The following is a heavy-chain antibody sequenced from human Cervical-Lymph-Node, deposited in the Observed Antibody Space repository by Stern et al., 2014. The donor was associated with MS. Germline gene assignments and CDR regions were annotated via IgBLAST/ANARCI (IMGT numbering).Heavy chain of an antibody. V-gene: IGHV1-69*01. CDR3: ASPVTLTVGAMDV. J-gene: IGHJ6*02. CDR2: IIPVFGTA. D-gene: IGHD4-17*01. Sequence: VQLVESGAEVQKPGSSVKVSCKASGGTFSTYPIIWVRQAPGQGLEWMGGIIPVFGTANYAQKFQGRVTITAADSSSTAYMELSSLRSEDTAVYYCASPVTLTVGAMDVWGQGTTITVSS. CDR1: GGTFSTYP.